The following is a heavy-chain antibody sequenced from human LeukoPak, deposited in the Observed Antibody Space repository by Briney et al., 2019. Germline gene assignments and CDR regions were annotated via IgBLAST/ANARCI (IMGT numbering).Heavy chain of an antibody. V-gene: IGHV4-59*01. CDR2: MYYSGST. J-gene: IGHJ5*02. D-gene: IGHD2/OR15-2a*01. CDR3: ARNIGWFDP. Sequence: SSETLSLTCTVSGGSISSYYWSWIRQPPGKGLEWIGYMYYSGSTNYNPSLKSRVTLSLDTSKNKFSLKLSSVTAADTAVYYCARNIGWFDPWGQGTLVTVSS. CDR1: GGSISSYY.